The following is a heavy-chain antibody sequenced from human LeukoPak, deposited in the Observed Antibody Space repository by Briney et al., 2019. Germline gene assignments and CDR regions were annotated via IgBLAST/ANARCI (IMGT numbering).Heavy chain of an antibody. CDR3: ARGRYDIDV. CDR2: ISSSKIYT. Sequence: GGSLRLFCAASGFSFGDFYMTWIRQAPGEGLEWLLHISSSKIYTNFADSVKGRFTISRDNANNSLYLQMNSLGAEDTAGYYCARGRYDIDVWGQGTMVTVSS. V-gene: IGHV3-11*06. CDR1: GFSFGDFY. J-gene: IGHJ6*02.